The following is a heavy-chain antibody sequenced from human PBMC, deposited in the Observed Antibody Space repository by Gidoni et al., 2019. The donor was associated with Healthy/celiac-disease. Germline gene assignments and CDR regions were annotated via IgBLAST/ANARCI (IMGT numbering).Heavy chain of an antibody. CDR3: ARDSNSRVAVAGTHGWFDP. CDR1: GGLVSSTSYY. J-gene: IGHJ5*02. V-gene: IGHV4-39*07. D-gene: IGHD6-19*01. Sequence: QLQLQESGPGLVKPSETLSLPCTVSGGLVSSTSYYWGWIRQPPGKGLEWIGSIYYSGSTYYNPSLKSRVTISVDTSKNQFSLKLSSVTAADTAVYYCARDSNSRVAVAGTHGWFDPWGQGTLVTVSS. CDR2: IYYSGST.